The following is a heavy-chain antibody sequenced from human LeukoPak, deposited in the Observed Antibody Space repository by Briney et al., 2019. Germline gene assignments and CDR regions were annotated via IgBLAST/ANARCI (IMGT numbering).Heavy chain of an antibody. CDR3: ASRMDTYLDC. V-gene: IGHV3-21*01. D-gene: IGHD5-18*01. Sequence: GGSLRLSCAASGVIFRSQSMNWVRQAPGKGLEWVSSISSSSSYKHYADSVKGRFTISRDNAKTSLYLQMNSLRAEDTAVYFCASRMDTYLDCWGQGTWSPSPQ. J-gene: IGHJ4*02. CDR2: ISSSSSYK. CDR1: GVIFRSQS.